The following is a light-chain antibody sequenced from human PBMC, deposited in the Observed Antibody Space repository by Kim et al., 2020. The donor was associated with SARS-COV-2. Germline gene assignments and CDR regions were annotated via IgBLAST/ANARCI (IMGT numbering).Light chain of an antibody. CDR2: DAS. V-gene: IGKV3-20*01. J-gene: IGKJ5*01. CDR1: QSVSSD. Sequence: PGERATLSCMASQSVSSDLAWYQRKPGQAPRLLIYDASNRATGIPDRFSGSGSGTDFTLTISRLEPEDFAVYYCQQFGTSPITFGRGTRLEI. CDR3: QQFGTSPIT.